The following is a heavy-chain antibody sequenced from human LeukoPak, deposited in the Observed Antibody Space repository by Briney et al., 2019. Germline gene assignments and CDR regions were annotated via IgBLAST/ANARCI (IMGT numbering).Heavy chain of an antibody. Sequence: GGSLRLSCAASGFTFSRYWMTWVRQAPEKGLEWVANIKQDGSEKYYVDSVKGRFTISRDNAKNTLYLQMNSLRAEDTGVYYCARIASHSSSWYDGGYWGQGTLVTVS. J-gene: IGHJ4*02. V-gene: IGHV3-7*02. CDR2: IKQDGSEK. D-gene: IGHD6-13*01. CDR1: GFTFSRYW. CDR3: ARIASHSSSWYDGGY.